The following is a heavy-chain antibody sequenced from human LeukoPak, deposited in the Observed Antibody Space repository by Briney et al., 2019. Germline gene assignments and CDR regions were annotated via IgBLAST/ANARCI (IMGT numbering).Heavy chain of an antibody. Sequence: GESLKISCKGSGYNFTNYWIDWVRQMPGKGLEWMGIIYPGDSDTRYSPSFQGQVTISADKSISTAYLQWSSLKASDTAMYYCARQPTSYYDSGGYYYMDVWGKGTTVTVSS. CDR1: GYNFTNYW. D-gene: IGHD3-22*01. CDR3: ARQPTSYYDSGGYYYMDV. J-gene: IGHJ6*03. CDR2: IYPGDSDT. V-gene: IGHV5-51*01.